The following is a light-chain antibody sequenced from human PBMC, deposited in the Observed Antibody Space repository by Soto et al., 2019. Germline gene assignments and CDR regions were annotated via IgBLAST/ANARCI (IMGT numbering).Light chain of an antibody. CDR1: SSDVGGYNF. V-gene: IGLV2-8*01. CDR2: EVS. CDR3: SSYAATSNIV. J-gene: IGLJ1*01. Sequence: QSVLTQPPSASGSPGQSVTISCTGTSSDVGGYNFVPWYQQHPGKAPKLMIYEVSKRPSGVPDRFSGSKSGNTASLTVSALQAEDEADYYCSSYAATSNIVFXIRTKVTVL.